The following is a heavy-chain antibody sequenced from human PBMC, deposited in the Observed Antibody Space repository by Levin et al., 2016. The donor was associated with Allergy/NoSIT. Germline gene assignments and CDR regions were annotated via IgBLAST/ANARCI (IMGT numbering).Heavy chain of an antibody. CDR1: GGSISSYY. CDR2: IYYSGST. Sequence: SETLSLTCTVSGGSISSYYWSWIRQPPGKGLEWIGYIYYSGSTNYNPSLKSRVTISVDTSKNQFSLKLSSVTAADTAVYYCAREGAARHEGAFDYWGQGTLVTVSS. J-gene: IGHJ4*02. CDR3: AREGAARHEGAFDY. V-gene: IGHV4-59*01. D-gene: IGHD6-6*01.